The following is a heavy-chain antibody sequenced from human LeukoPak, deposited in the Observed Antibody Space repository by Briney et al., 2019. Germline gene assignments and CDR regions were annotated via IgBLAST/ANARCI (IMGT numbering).Heavy chain of an antibody. CDR2: AFYRSKWYN. V-gene: IGHV6-1*01. J-gene: IGHJ4*02. CDR3: ARGFRRRGHSGFDYGTLDY. D-gene: IGHD5-12*01. CDR1: GDSVSNNNSS. Sequence: SQTLSLTCDISGDSVSNNNSSWNWIRQSPSRGLEWLGRAFYRSKWYNEYSESVISRITINPDTSKNQFSLQLSSVTPEDTAVYFCARGFRRRGHSGFDYGTLDYWGQGSLVKVSS.